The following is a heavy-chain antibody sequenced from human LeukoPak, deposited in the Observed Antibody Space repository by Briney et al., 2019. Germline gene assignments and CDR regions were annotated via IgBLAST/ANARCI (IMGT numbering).Heavy chain of an antibody. CDR2: IRSKAYGGTT. CDR1: GFSFSNSW. Sequence: GGSLRLSCAATGFSFSNSWMTWVRQAPGKGPEWVGFIRSKAYGGTTEYAASVKGRFTISRDDSKSIAYLQMNSLKTEDTAVYYCTRELVVPAAINYYYYGMDVWGQGTTVTVSS. D-gene: IGHD2-2*01. V-gene: IGHV3-49*04. J-gene: IGHJ6*02. CDR3: TRELVVPAAINYYYYGMDV.